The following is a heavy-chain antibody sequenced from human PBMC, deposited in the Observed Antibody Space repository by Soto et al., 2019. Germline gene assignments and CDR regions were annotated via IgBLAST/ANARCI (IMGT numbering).Heavy chain of an antibody. CDR2: IRSKAYGGTT. J-gene: IGHJ3*02. Sequence: PGGSLRLSCTASGFTFGEYDMSWFRQAPGKGLEWVGFIRSKAYGGTTEYAASVKGRFTISRDDSKSIAYLQMNSLKTEDTAVYYCTRASDWLDAFDICGQGTMVSVSS. D-gene: IGHD3-9*01. CDR3: TRASDWLDAFDI. V-gene: IGHV3-49*03. CDR1: GFTFGEYD.